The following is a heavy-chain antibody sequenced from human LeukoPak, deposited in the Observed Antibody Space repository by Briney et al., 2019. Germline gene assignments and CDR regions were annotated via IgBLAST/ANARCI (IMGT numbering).Heavy chain of an antibody. V-gene: IGHV3-30*04. Sequence: PGRSLRLSCAASGFTFSSYAMHWVRQAPGKGLEWVAVISYDGSNKYYADSVKGRFTISRDNSKNTLYLQMNSLRAEDTAVYYCARDRGCGYSYGPCYYYGMDVWGQGTTVTVSS. D-gene: IGHD5-18*01. CDR2: ISYDGSNK. CDR1: GFTFSSYA. CDR3: ARDRGCGYSYGPCYYYGMDV. J-gene: IGHJ6*02.